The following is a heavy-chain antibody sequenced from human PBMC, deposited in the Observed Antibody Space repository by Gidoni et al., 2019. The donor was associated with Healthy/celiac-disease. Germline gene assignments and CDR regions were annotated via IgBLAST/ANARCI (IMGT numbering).Heavy chain of an antibody. D-gene: IGHD3-16*01. J-gene: IGHJ4*02. CDR3: ARGAKGQLGEPLDY. CDR2: ST. Sequence: STYYNPSLKSRVTISVDTSKNQFSLKLSSVTAADTAVYYCARGAKGQLGEPLDYWGQGTLVTVSS. V-gene: IGHV4-39*01.